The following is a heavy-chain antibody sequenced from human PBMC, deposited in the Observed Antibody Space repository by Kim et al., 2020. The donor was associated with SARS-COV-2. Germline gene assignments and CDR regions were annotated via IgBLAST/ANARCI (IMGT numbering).Heavy chain of an antibody. CDR3: AKPRYDYGGGDDAFDI. D-gene: IGHD4-17*01. Sequence: GGSLRLSCAASGFTFSSYGMHWVRQAPGKGLEWVAVISYDGSNKYYADSVKGRFTISRDNSKNTLYLQMNSLRAEDTAVYYCAKPRYDYGGGDDAFDIWGQGTMVTVSS. CDR2: ISYDGSNK. J-gene: IGHJ3*02. CDR1: GFTFSSYG. V-gene: IGHV3-30*18.